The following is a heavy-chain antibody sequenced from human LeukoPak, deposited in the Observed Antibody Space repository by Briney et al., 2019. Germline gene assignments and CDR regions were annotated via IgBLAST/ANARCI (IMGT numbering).Heavy chain of an antibody. CDR2: IYYSGST. J-gene: IGHJ4*02. CDR1: GGSISSYY. CDR3: ARDCSGGSCHSY. V-gene: IGHV4-59*01. Sequence: SQTLSLTCTVSGGSISSYYWSWIRQPPGKGLEWIGYIYYSGSTNYNPSLKSRVTISVDTSKNQFSLKLSSVTAADTAVYYCARDCSGGSCHSYWGQGTLVTVSS. D-gene: IGHD2-15*01.